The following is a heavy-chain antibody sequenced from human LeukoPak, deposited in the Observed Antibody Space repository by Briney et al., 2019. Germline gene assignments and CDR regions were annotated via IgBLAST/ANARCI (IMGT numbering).Heavy chain of an antibody. J-gene: IGHJ3*02. CDR2: INPNSGGT. CDR1: GYTFTGYY. Sequence: ASVKVSCKASGYTFTGYYMHWVRQAPGQGLEWMGWINPNSGGTNYAQKFQGRVTMTRDTSISTAYMELSGLRSDDTAVYYCARDLLTGTQDAFDIWGQGTMVTVSS. D-gene: IGHD1-7*01. CDR3: ARDLLTGTQDAFDI. V-gene: IGHV1-2*02.